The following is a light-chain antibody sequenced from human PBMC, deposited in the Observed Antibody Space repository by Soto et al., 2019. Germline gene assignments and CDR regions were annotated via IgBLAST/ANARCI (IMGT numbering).Light chain of an antibody. J-gene: IGLJ1*01. CDR3: QAWDSSTGV. CDR2: QDS. V-gene: IGLV3-1*01. CDR1: KLGDKY. Sequence: SCELTQPPSVSVSPGQTASITCSGDKLGDKYACWYQQKPGQSPVLVIYQDSKRPSGIPERFSGSNSGNTATLTISGTQAVDEADYYCQAWDSSTGVFGTGTQLTVL.